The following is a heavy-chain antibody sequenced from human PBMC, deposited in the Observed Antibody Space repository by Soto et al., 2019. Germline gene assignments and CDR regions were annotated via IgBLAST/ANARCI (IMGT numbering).Heavy chain of an antibody. CDR1: GFTFRSYG. Sequence: QGNLVESGGGVVQPGRSLRLSCAGSGFTFRSYGLHWVRQSPGKGLEWVAVVSGGGETTYYADSVKGRFTISRDNSKNMMYMQMDSLRPEDTAVYYCAKEADIVIGPVAGPVAFSFDLWGQGTLVTVSS. V-gene: IGHV3-30*18. CDR3: AKEADIVIGPVAGPVAFSFDL. J-gene: IGHJ4*02. D-gene: IGHD2-2*01. CDR2: VSGGGETT.